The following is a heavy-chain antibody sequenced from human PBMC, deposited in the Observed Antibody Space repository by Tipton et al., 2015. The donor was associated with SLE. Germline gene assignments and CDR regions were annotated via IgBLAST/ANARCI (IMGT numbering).Heavy chain of an antibody. CDR1: GDSISSDNYY. V-gene: IGHV4-39*07. Sequence: TLSLTCTVSGDSISSDNYYWVWIRQPPGKGLEWIGSIYYRGTTHYNPSLKSRFIISGDTTKNRFSLEVSSVTAADTALYYCATRGYSQWYPFEYWRQAALVTVSS. CDR2: IYYRGTT. CDR3: ATRGYSQWYPFEY. J-gene: IGHJ4*02. D-gene: IGHD5-18*01.